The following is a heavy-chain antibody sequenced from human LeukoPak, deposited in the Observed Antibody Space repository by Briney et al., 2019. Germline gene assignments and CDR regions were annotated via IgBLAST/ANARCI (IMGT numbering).Heavy chain of an antibody. CDR2: INDSGRT. CDR1: GGSFSGYY. J-gene: IGHJ4*02. V-gene: IGHV4-34*01. Sequence: PSETLSLTCAVYGGSFSGYYWSWVRQPPGKGLEWIGEINDSGRTNYNPSLKSRVTISVDTSKNQFSLKLSSVTAADTAVYYCASRLWDTSGWYFDYWGQGRLVAVSS. CDR3: ASRLWDTSGWYFDY. D-gene: IGHD6-19*01.